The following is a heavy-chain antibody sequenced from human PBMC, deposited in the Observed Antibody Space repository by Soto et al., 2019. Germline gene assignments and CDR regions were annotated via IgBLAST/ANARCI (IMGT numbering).Heavy chain of an antibody. CDR3: ARSGKYQVLGYYYYYMDG. CDR2: MNANSGNT. Sequence: QVQLVQSGAEVKKPGASVKVSCKASGYTFTSYDINWVRQATGQGLEWMGWMNANSGNTGYAQKFKNRVTITRKTPKRTAYIELSSLKSEDTAVYYCARSGKYQVLGYYYYYMDGWGKWPTVTVSS. J-gene: IGHJ6*03. D-gene: IGHD2-2*01. CDR1: GYTFTSYD. V-gene: IGHV1-8*02.